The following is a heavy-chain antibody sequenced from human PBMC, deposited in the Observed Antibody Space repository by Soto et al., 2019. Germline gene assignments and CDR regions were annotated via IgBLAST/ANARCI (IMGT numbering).Heavy chain of an antibody. Sequence: QVQLQESGPGLVKPSETLSLTCTVSGGSISSYYWSWIRQPPGKGLEWIGYIYYSGSTNYNPSLKSRVTLSVDTSQNQFSLKLSAVTAADTAVYYCARHYYDSSGYAFFDYWGQGTLVTVSS. V-gene: IGHV4-59*08. CDR1: GGSISSYY. D-gene: IGHD3-22*01. CDR2: IYYSGST. J-gene: IGHJ4*02. CDR3: ARHYYDSSGYAFFDY.